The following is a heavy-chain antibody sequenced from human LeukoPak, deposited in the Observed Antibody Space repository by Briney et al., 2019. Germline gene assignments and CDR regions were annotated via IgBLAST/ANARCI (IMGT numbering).Heavy chain of an antibody. CDR3: AKAAPDYGDDFFFDY. D-gene: IGHD4-17*01. Sequence: PGGSLRLSCVGAGFTFSRYAMSWVRQAPGKGLEWVSAISGSGGSTYYADSVKGRFTISRDNSKNTLYLQMNSLRAEDTAVYYCAKAAPDYGDDFFFDYWGQGTLVTVSS. V-gene: IGHV3-23*01. J-gene: IGHJ4*02. CDR2: ISGSGGST. CDR1: GFTFSRYA.